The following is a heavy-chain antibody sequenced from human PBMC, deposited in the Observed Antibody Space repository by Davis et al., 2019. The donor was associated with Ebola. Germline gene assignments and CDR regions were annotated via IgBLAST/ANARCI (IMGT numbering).Heavy chain of an antibody. CDR1: GFTFSSYD. Sequence: PGGSLRLSCAASGFTFSSYDMHWVRQATGKGLEWVSAIGTAGDTYYPGSVKGRFTISRENAKNSLYLQMNSLRAGDTAVYYCARGSLDDFWSGYFSMDVWGQGTTVTVSS. CDR2: IGTAGDT. D-gene: IGHD3-3*01. CDR3: ARGSLDDFWSGYFSMDV. V-gene: IGHV3-13*01. J-gene: IGHJ6*02.